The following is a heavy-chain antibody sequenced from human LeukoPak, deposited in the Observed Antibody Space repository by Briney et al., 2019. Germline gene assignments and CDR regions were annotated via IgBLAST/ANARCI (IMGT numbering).Heavy chain of an antibody. CDR2: INHSGST. CDR3: AGLVYCGGDCSPADPLDY. Sequence: SETLSPTCAVYGGSFSGYYWSWIRQPPGKGLEWIGEINHSGSTNYNPSLKSRVTISVDTSKNQFSLKLSSVTAADTAVYYCAGLVYCGGDCSPADPLDYWGQGTLVTVSS. CDR1: GGSFSGYY. J-gene: IGHJ4*02. D-gene: IGHD2-21*02. V-gene: IGHV4-34*01.